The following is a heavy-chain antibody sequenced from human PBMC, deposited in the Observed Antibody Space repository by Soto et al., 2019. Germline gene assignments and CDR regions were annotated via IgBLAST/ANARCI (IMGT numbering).Heavy chain of an antibody. CDR3: ARDGIAVASIYGMDV. J-gene: IGHJ6*02. CDR1: GYTFTDYY. CDR2: INPNGGGT. D-gene: IGHD6-19*01. Sequence: QVQLVQSGAEVKKPGASVKVSCKASGYTFTDYYLHWVRQAPGQGLEWMGWINPNGGGTNYAQKFQGWVTMTRDTSINTAYMELSRLKYDDTAVYYCARDGIAVASIYGMDVWGQGTTVTVSS. V-gene: IGHV1-2*04.